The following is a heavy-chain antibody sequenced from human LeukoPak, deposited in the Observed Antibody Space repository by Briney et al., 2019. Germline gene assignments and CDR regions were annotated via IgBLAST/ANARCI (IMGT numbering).Heavy chain of an antibody. D-gene: IGHD7-27*01. J-gene: IGHJ3*02. Sequence: SETLSLTCTVSGGSISSYYWSWIRQPPGKGLEWIGYIYYSGSTNYNPSLKSRVTISVDTSKNQFSLKLSSVTAANTAVYYCARVGKLGIGAFDIWGQGTMVTVSS. CDR3: ARVGKLGIGAFDI. CDR1: GGSISSYY. CDR2: IYYSGST. V-gene: IGHV4-59*01.